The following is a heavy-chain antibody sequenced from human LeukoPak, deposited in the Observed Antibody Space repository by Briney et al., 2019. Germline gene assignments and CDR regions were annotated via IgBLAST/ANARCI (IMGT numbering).Heavy chain of an antibody. CDR3: SRESGPFCPFGY. V-gene: IGHV4-4*02. Sequence: SGTLSLTCGVSGGSISGTNWWSWVRQPPGQGLEWIGEISPAGQTNYNPSLNGRVTMSLDKSSNQLSLHLTSVTAADTATYYCSRESGPFCPFGYWGQGTLVIVSS. CDR1: GGSISGTNW. D-gene: IGHD1-26*01. CDR2: ISPAGQT. J-gene: IGHJ4*02.